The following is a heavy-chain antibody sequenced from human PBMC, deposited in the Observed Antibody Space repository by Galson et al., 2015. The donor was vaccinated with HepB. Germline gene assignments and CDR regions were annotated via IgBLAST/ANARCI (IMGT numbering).Heavy chain of an antibody. CDR1: GYTLTELS. CDR3: ATDSHTSSLYRFVSNNWFDP. D-gene: IGHD2-8*02. Sequence: SVKVSCKVSGYTLTELSMHWVRQAPGKGLEWMGGFDPEDGETIYAQKFQGRVTMIEDTSTDTAYMELSSLRSQDMAVYYCATDSHTSSLYRFVSNNWFDPWGQGTLVIVSS. V-gene: IGHV1-24*01. CDR2: FDPEDGET. J-gene: IGHJ5*02.